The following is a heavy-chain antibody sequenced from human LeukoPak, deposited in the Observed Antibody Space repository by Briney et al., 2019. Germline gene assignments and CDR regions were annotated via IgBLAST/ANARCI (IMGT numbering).Heavy chain of an antibody. D-gene: IGHD1-26*01. CDR3: ARVGGARDY. CDR2: ISSSGSTI. CDR1: GFPFSYYY. V-gene: IGHV3-11*01. Sequence: GALLLSFAASGFPFSYYYMGWIRPAPGRGLEWVSYISSSGSTIYYADSVQGRFTISRDNAKNSFFLQMNNRRAEDTAVYYCARVGGARDYWGQGTLVTVSS. J-gene: IGHJ4*02.